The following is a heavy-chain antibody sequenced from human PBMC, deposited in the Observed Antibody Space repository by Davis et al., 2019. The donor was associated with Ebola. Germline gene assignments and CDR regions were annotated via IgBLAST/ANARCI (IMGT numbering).Heavy chain of an antibody. CDR3: ARESFTPVGWFDP. D-gene: IGHD1-26*01. CDR1: GFTFSSYW. Sequence: GESLKISCAASGFTFSSYWMHWVRQAPGKGLVWVSRINSDGSSTSYADSVKGRFTISRDNAKNTLYLQMNSLRAEDTAVYYCARESFTPVGWFDPWGQGTLVTVSS. V-gene: IGHV3-74*01. J-gene: IGHJ5*02. CDR2: INSDGSST.